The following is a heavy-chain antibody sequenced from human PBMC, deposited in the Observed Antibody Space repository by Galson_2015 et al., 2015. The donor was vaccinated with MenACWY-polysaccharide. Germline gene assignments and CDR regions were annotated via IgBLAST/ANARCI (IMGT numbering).Heavy chain of an antibody. D-gene: IGHD6-19*01. V-gene: IGHV3-23*01. CDR2: VSGSGSST. CDR3: AKVAVAGPMSFFDY. CDR1: GFTFSSSV. J-gene: IGHJ4*02. Sequence: SLRLSCAASGFTFSSSVMSWVRQAPGKGLEWVSTVSGSGSSTYYADSVKGRFTISRDNSKNTLYLQMGSLRAEDTAVYYCAKVAVAGPMSFFDYWGQGTLVTVSA.